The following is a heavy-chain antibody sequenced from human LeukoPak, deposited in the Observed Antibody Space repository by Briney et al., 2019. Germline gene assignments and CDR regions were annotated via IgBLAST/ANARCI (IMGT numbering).Heavy chain of an antibody. CDR1: GFTFSSYV. V-gene: IGHV3-23*01. CDR2: ISGSGDT. D-gene: IGHD3-16*01. J-gene: IGHJ4*02. CDR3: AKDKDLSLGDDRQY. Sequence: PGGSLKLSCTASGFTFSSYVMTWVRQAPGKGLEWVSGISGSGDTYYADSVKGRFTISRDNSRSRFYLQMNSLRAEDTAVYYCAKDKDLSLGDDRQYWGQGTLATVSS.